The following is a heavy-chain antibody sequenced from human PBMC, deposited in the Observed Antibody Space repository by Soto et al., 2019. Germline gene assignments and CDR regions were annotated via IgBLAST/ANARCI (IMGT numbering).Heavy chain of an antibody. V-gene: IGHV3-48*01. J-gene: IGHJ4*02. CDR2: ISSSSSTI. CDR1: EVTSVGYG. D-gene: IGHD3-3*01. CDR3: ARDGGKIYDFWSGYCSGFDY. Sequence: RVWWGVAEVTSVGYGMNRISKTKGKGLEWVSYISSSSSTIYYADSVKGRFTISRDNAKNSLYLQMNSLRAEDTAVYYCARDGGKIYDFWSGYCSGFDYWGQGTLVTVSS.